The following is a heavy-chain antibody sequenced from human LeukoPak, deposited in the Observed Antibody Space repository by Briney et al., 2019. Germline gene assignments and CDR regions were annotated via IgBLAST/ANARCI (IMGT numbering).Heavy chain of an antibody. CDR2: IYYTGST. D-gene: IGHD6-19*01. Sequence: PSETLSLTCAVSGASISGSGYYLGWIRQPPGKGLEWIGNIYYTGSTYYNASLQSRVTISIDMSKNQFSLKLSSVTAADTAVYYCARGTVAPPPAYYYYYMDVWGKGTTVTVSS. CDR3: ARGTVAPPPAYYYYYMDV. V-gene: IGHV4-39*07. CDR1: GASISGSGYY. J-gene: IGHJ6*03.